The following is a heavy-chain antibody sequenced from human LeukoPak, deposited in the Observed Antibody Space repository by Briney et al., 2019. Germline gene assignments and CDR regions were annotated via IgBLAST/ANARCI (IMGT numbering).Heavy chain of an antibody. J-gene: IGHJ4*02. CDR3: ARVGDYYDSSGYPFDY. CDR1: GGSISSYY. D-gene: IGHD3-22*01. CDR2: IYTSGSA. Sequence: SETLSLTCTVSGGSISSYYWSWIRQPAGKALEWIGRIYTSGSAKYNPSLKSRVTMSVDTSKNQFSLKLSSVTAADTAVYHCARVGDYYDSSGYPFDYWGQGTLVTVSS. V-gene: IGHV4-4*07.